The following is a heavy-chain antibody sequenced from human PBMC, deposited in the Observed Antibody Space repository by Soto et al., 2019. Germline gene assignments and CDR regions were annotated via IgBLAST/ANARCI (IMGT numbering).Heavy chain of an antibody. J-gene: IGHJ6*02. CDR2: INPNSGGT. V-gene: IGHV1-2*04. D-gene: IGHD6-13*01. CDR3: ARDGSGEAAGYYYYYGMDV. CDR1: GYTFTGYY. Sequence: ASVKVSCKASGYTFTGYYMHWVRQAPGQGLEWRGWINPNSGGTNYAQKFQGWVTMTRDTSISTAYMELSRLRSDDTAVYYCARDGSGEAAGYYYYYGMDVWGQGTTVTVSS.